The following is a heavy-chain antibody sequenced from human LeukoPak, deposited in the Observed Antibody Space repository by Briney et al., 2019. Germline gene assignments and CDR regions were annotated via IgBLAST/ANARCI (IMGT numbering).Heavy chain of an antibody. V-gene: IGHV3-23*01. Sequence: GGSLRLSCAASGFTFSDYSMNWVRQAPGKGLEWVSSISAGGDITYYADSVKGRVTISRANSKNTLYLQMSSLRAEDTAVYYCAKDPHYYASVDYWGQGTLVTVSS. D-gene: IGHD3-10*01. CDR2: ISAGGDIT. CDR3: AKDPHYYASVDY. CDR1: GFTFSDYS. J-gene: IGHJ4*02.